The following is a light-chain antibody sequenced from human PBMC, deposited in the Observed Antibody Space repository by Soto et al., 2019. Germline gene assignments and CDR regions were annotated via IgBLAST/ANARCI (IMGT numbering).Light chain of an antibody. V-gene: IGLV2-23*01. Sequence: QSALTQPASVSGSPGQSITISCTGTSSDVGNYNLVSWYQQHPGKAPKLMIYEGSKRPSGVSNRFSGSKSGNTASLTISGLQAEDEADYYCCSYAGSSFWVFGGGTKVTVL. CDR2: EGS. CDR3: CSYAGSSFWV. J-gene: IGLJ3*02. CDR1: SSDVGNYNL.